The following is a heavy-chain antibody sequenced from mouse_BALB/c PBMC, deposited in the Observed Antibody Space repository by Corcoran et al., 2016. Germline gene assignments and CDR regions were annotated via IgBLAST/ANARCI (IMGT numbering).Heavy chain of an antibody. CDR1: GYTFTDYN. CDR2: INPRSRGT. V-gene: IGHV1-18*01. CDR3: ARWGITTFDC. J-gene: IGHJ2*01. D-gene: IGHD1-1*01. Sequence: EILLQQSGPELVKPGASVKITCKASGYTFTDYNMDWVKQSHGKSLEWIGDINPRSRGTIYNQTFEGRATLTVDKSSSTAYMELRSLTSEDTAVYVFARWGITTFDCWGQGTTVTFSS.